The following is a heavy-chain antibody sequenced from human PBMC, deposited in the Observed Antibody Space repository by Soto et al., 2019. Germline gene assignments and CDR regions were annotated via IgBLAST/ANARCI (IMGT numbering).Heavy chain of an antibody. V-gene: IGHV3-23*01. CDR1: GFTSGTCA. D-gene: IGHD2-21*02. CDR3: AKDYVTVTPHDGSFSGV. J-gene: IGHJ3*01. CDR2: ISETGTAT. Sequence: EVQLLESGGRLVQPGGSLRVSCIASGFTSGTCAMSWVRQAPGKGLEWVSAISETGTATFYADSVRGRFTISGDSSKNTVHLQMNSRRAEDTAVSYCAKDYVTVTPHDGSFSGVWGHGTRVTVSS.